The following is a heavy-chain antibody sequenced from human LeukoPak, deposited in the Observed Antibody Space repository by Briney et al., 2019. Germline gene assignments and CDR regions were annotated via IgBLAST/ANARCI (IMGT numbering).Heavy chain of an antibody. D-gene: IGHD3-10*01. J-gene: IGHJ4*02. CDR2: ISYDGSSK. Sequence: PGGSLRLSCAASGFTFSRYGMHWVRQAPGKGLEWVAVISYDGSSKYYADSVKGRFTISRDNSKNTLYLQMNSLRAEDTAVYYCVKDFVLWFGEPPGYWGQGTLVTVSS. V-gene: IGHV3-30*18. CDR1: GFTFSRYG. CDR3: VKDFVLWFGEPPGY.